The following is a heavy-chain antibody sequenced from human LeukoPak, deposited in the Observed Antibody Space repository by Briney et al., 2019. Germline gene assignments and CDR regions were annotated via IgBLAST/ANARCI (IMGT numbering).Heavy chain of an antibody. V-gene: IGHV3-48*01. CDR1: GFTFSSYG. D-gene: IGHD6-13*01. CDR2: ISSSSITI. CDR3: ARDPGLMRAAACGDY. J-gene: IGHJ4*02. Sequence: GGSLRLSCAASGFTFSSYGMIWVRQAPGKGLEWILYISSSSITIYYADSVKGRFTISRDNAKNSLYLQVSSLRAEDTAVYYCARDPGLMRAAACGDYWGQGTLVIVSS.